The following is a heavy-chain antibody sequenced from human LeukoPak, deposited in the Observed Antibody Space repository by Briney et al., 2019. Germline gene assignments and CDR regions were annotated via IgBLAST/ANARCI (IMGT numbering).Heavy chain of an antibody. CDR3: AKGMVRGVIIPYDY. D-gene: IGHD3-10*01. CDR2: ISYDGSNK. V-gene: IGHV3-30*18. J-gene: IGHJ4*02. Sequence: GRSLRLSCAASGFTFSSYGMHWVRQAPGKGLEWVAAISYDGSNKYYADSVKGRFTISRDNSKNTLYLQMNSLRAEDTAVYYCAKGMVRGVIIPYDYWGQGTLVTVSS. CDR1: GFTFSSYG.